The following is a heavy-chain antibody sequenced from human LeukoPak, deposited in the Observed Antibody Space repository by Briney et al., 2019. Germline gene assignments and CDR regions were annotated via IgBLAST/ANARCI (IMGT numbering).Heavy chain of an antibody. V-gene: IGHV3-23*01. J-gene: IGHJ4*02. CDR3: AKSDDYNDRYYFVS. CDR2: INANSGTT. D-gene: IGHD5-24*01. CDR1: GFAFSFYA. Sequence: GGSLRLSCAASGFAFSFYAMSWLRQPPGKGLEWVSTINANSGTTSYAASVRGRFTISRDNSKNTLYLQMNSLRAEDTAVYYCAKSDDYNDRYYFVSWGQGTLVTVSS.